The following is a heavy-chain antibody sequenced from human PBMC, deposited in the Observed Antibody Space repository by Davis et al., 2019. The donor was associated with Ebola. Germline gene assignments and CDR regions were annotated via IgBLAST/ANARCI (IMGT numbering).Heavy chain of an antibody. CDR1: GFTFSSYG. V-gene: IGHV3-33*01. CDR3: ARAQYCSGGSCYSSFWFDY. CDR2: IWYDGSNK. D-gene: IGHD2-15*01. J-gene: IGHJ4*02. Sequence: GESLKISCAASGFTFSSYGMHWVRQAPGKGLEWVAVIWYDGSNKYYADSVKGRFTISRDNSKNTLYLQMNSLRAEDTAVYYCARAQYCSGGSCYSSFWFDYWGQGTLVTVSS.